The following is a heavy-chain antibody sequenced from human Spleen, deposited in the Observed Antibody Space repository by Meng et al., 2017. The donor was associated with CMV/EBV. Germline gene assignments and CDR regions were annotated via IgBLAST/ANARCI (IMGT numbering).Heavy chain of an antibody. D-gene: IGHD3-10*01. J-gene: IGHJ4*02. CDR2: ISYDGSNK. Sequence: QVQVVEVGGGVVQPGRSLRLSCAGSGFTFSSYGIPWVRQAPGKGLEWVAVISYDGSNKYYADSVKGRFTISRDNSKNTLYLQMNSLRAEDTAVYYCARDNLTMVRGVIVYWGQGTLVTVSS. V-gene: IGHV3-30-3*01. CDR3: ARDNLTMVRGVIVY. CDR1: GFTFSSYG.